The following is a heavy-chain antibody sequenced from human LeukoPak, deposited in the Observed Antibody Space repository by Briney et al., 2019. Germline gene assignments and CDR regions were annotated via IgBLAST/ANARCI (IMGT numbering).Heavy chain of an antibody. CDR1: GYTFTSYY. D-gene: IGHD1-1*01. J-gene: IGHJ5*02. Sequence: RRASVKVSCKASGYTFTSYYMHWVRQAPGQGLEWMGIINPNGGSTSYAQKFQGRVTMTRDTSTSTVYMELSSLRSEDTAMYYCAREETAIKWFDPWGQGTLVTVSS. V-gene: IGHV1-46*01. CDR3: AREETAIKWFDP. CDR2: INPNGGST.